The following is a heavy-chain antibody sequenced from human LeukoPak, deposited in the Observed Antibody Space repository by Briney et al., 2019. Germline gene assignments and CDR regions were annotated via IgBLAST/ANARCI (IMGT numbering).Heavy chain of an antibody. J-gene: IGHJ4*02. V-gene: IGHV4-59*08. CDR2: IYYSGST. CDR3: ARAYCSGGSCYSNGYFDY. Sequence: SETLSLTCTVSGGSISSYYWSWIRQPPGKGLEWIGYIYYSGSTNYNPSLKSRVTISVDTSKNQFSLKLSSVTAADTAVYYCARAYCSGGSCYSNGYFDYWGQGTLVTVSS. CDR1: GGSISSYY. D-gene: IGHD2-15*01.